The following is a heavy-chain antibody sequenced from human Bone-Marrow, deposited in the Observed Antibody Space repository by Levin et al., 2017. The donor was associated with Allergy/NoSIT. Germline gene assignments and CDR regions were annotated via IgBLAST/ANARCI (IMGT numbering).Heavy chain of an antibody. J-gene: IGHJ4*02. Sequence: GESLKISCAASGFTFSSYAMHWVRQAPGKGLEWVAVISYDGSNKYYADSVKGRFTISRDNSKNTLYLQMNSLRAEDTAVYYCARALSRDGDNGLDYWGQGTLVTVSS. V-gene: IGHV3-30-3*01. CDR2: ISYDGSNK. D-gene: IGHD5-24*01. CDR3: ARALSRDGDNGLDY. CDR1: GFTFSSYA.